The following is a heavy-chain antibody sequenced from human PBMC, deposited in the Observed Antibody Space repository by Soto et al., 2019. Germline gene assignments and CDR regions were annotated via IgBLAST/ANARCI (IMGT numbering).Heavy chain of an antibody. CDR2: INPSGGRT. V-gene: IGHV1-46*01. CDR3: ARDGCVTATCAGGGNWFDP. CDR1: GYTFTTYY. Sequence: QVQLVQSGAEVKKPGASVKISCKASGYTFTTYYMHWVRQAPGQGLEWIGIINPSGGRTTYAQNFQGIVPMTRDTSTSTVYIQLSSLRSEDTAIYYCARDGCVTATCAGGGNWFDPWGQGTPVTVFS. J-gene: IGHJ5*02. D-gene: IGHD3-16*01.